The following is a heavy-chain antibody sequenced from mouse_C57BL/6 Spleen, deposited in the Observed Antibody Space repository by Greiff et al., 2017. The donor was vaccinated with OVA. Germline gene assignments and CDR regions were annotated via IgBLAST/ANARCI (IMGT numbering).Heavy chain of an antibody. CDR3: ARQNNYLYWYFDV. D-gene: IGHD5-2*01. V-gene: IGHV5-12*01. J-gene: IGHJ1*03. CDR2: ISNGGGST. CDR1: GFTFSDYY. Sequence: EVKLEESGGGLVQPGGSLKLSCAASGFTFSDYYMYWVRQTPEKRLEWVAYISNGGGSTYYPDTVKGRFPISRDNAKDTLYLQVSRLKSEDTAMYYCARQNNYLYWYFDVWGTGTTVTVSS.